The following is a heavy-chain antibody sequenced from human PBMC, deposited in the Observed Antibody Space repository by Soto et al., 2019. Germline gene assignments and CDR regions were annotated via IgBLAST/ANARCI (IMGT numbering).Heavy chain of an antibody. J-gene: IGHJ4*02. D-gene: IGHD1-26*01. CDR1: GFTFSSYA. V-gene: IGHV3-30-3*01. CDR2: ISYDGSNK. Sequence: QVQLVESGGGVVQPGRSLRLSCAASGFTFSSYAMHWVRQAPGKGLEWVAVISYDGSNKYYADSVKGRFTISRDKSKNTLYLQMNSLRAEDTAVYYRARDLGGSYAYWGQGTLVTVSS. CDR3: ARDLGGSYAY.